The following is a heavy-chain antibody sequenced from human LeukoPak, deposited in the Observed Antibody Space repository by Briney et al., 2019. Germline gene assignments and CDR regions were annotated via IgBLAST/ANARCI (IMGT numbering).Heavy chain of an antibody. Sequence: GGSLRLSCAASGFTFSSYGMHWVRQAPGKGLEWVAFTRYDGSNKYYADSVKGRFTISRDNSENTLYLQMNSLRAEDTAVYYCARRAGDYSHPYDYWGQGTLVTVSS. CDR3: ARRAGDYSHPYDY. CDR1: GFTFSSYG. V-gene: IGHV3-30*02. CDR2: TRYDGSNK. D-gene: IGHD3-22*01. J-gene: IGHJ4*02.